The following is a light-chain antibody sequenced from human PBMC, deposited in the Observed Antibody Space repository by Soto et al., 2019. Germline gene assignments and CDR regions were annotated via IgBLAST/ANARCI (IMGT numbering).Light chain of an antibody. Sequence: QMTQSPSSLSASVGDRITITCRASRDIGSDLSWYQQKPGTAPNLLIYAASSLQSGVPSRFSGSGSGTDFTLTISSLQPEDFATYYCQQTYGIPLTFGGGTKVDI. J-gene: IGKJ4*01. CDR3: QQTYGIPLT. V-gene: IGKV1-39*01. CDR2: AAS. CDR1: RDIGSD.